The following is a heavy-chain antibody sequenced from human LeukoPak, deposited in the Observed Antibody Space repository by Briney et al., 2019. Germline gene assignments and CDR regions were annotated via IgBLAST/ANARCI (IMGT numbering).Heavy chain of an antibody. Sequence: GGSLRLSCAASGFTFSAYGMHWVRQAPGKGLEWVAVIWHDRSDTYGSNKYYADSVKGRFTISRDNSKNTVYLQMNSLRVEDTAVYYCAKDGNCGGDCYGWFDPWGQGALVTVSS. J-gene: IGHJ5*02. CDR2: IWHDRSDTYGSNK. CDR3: AKDGNCGGDCYGWFDP. D-gene: IGHD2-21*02. V-gene: IGHV3-33*06. CDR1: GFTFSAYG.